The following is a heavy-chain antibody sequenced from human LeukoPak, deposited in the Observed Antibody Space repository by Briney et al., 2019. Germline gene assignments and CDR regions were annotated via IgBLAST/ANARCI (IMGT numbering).Heavy chain of an antibody. J-gene: IGHJ4*02. Sequence: GGSLRLSCAASGFTFSSYAVSWVRQAPGKGLEWVSTISGSGGSTYYADSAKGRFTISRDNSKNTLYLQMNSLRAEDTAVYYCAKDGRAGGSGIYNPELYFDYWGQGTLVTVSS. CDR2: ISGSGGST. D-gene: IGHD3-10*01. CDR1: GFTFSSYA. CDR3: AKDGRAGGSGIYNPELYFDY. V-gene: IGHV3-23*01.